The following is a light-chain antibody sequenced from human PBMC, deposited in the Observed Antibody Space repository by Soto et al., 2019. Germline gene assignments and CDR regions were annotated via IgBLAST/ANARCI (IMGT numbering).Light chain of an antibody. CDR3: SSYTSSNTLV. Sequence: QSVLTQPASVSGSPGQSITISCTGTSSDIGGYNYVSWYQQHPGKAPKAMIYDVSNRPSGVSNRFSGSKSGSTASLTISGLQAEDEADYYCSSYTSSNTLVFGGGTKLTVL. CDR1: SSDIGGYNY. CDR2: DVS. V-gene: IGLV2-14*01. J-gene: IGLJ2*01.